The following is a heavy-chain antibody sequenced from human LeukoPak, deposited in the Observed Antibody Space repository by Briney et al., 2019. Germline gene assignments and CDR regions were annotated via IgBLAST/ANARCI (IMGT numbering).Heavy chain of an antibody. Sequence: GGSLRLSCAVSGFTFSSYAMSWVRQAPGKGLEWVSAFSGSGGSTYYADSVKGRFTISRDNSKNTLYLQMNSLRAGDAAVYYCAKRDGYNGGGFDYWGQGTLVTVSS. D-gene: IGHD5-24*01. J-gene: IGHJ4*02. CDR1: GFTFSSYA. CDR3: AKRDGYNGGGFDY. CDR2: FSGSGGST. V-gene: IGHV3-23*01.